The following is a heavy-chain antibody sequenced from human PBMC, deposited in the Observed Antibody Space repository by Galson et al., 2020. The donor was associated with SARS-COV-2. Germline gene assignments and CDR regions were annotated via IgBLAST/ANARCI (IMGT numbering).Heavy chain of an antibody. D-gene: IGHD3-10*01. CDR3: AMARSLLWFGELRSPFDY. V-gene: IGHV4-34*01. CDR1: GGSFSGYY. Sequence: SETLSLTCAVYGGSFSGYYWSWIRQPPGKGLEWIGEINHSGSTNYNPSLKSRVTISVDTSKNQFSLKLSSVTAADTAVYYCAMARSLLWFGELRSPFDYWGQGTLVTVSS. CDR2: INHSGST. J-gene: IGHJ4*02.